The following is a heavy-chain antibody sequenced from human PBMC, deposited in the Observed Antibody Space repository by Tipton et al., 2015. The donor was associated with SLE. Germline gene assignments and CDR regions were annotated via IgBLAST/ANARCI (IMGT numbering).Heavy chain of an antibody. CDR1: GFTFSNYG. CDR2: IRSDGSNK. D-gene: IGHD3-9*01. V-gene: IGHV3-30*02. J-gene: IGHJ4*02. CDR3: AKGGRGDDIKHGYFDY. Sequence: SLRLSCAASGFTFSNYGMHWVRQAPGKGMEGVAFIRSDGSNKCCADPVKGRFTISRDNSKNTLYLQMNSLRAEVTAVYYCAKGGRGDDIKHGYFDYWGQGTLVTVSS.